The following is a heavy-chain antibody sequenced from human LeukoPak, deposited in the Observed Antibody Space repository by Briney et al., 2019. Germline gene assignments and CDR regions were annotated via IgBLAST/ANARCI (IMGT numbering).Heavy chain of an antibody. V-gene: IGHV3-23*01. Sequence: GGSLRLSCAASGFTFSSYAMSWVRQAPGKGLEWVSAISGSGGSTYYADSVKGRFTISRDNSKNTLYLQMNSLRAEDTAVYYCAKDGSRSIAAAAGPSSMDVWGKGTTVTVSS. D-gene: IGHD6-13*01. J-gene: IGHJ6*03. CDR3: AKDGSRSIAAAAGPSSMDV. CDR2: ISGSGGST. CDR1: GFTFSSYA.